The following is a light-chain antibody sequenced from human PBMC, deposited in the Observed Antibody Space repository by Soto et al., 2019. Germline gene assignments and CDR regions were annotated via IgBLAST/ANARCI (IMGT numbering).Light chain of an antibody. J-gene: IGKJ1*01. CDR1: HSISNY. CDR3: QQSYSNLWT. CDR2: PAS. V-gene: IGKV1-39*01. Sequence: DIQMTQSPSTLSGSVGYRVTITCRASHSISNYLHWYQQKPGKVPKLLIFPASTLQSGVPSRFSGNGSGTDFTLTISSLQPEDFATYYCQQSYSNLWTFGHGTKVDIK.